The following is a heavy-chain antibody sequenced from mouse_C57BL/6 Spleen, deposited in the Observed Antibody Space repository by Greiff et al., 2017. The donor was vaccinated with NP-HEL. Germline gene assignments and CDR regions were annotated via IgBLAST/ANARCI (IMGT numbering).Heavy chain of an antibody. V-gene: IGHV1-54*01. J-gene: IGHJ4*01. CDR1: GYAFTNYL. D-gene: IGHD1-1*01. CDR2: INPGSGGT. CDR3: ARGTLLLRSPYYYAMDY. Sequence: QVQLKESGAELVRPGTSVKVSCKASGYAFTNYLIEWVKQRPGQGLEWIGVINPGSGGTNYNEKFKGKATLTADKSSSTAYMQLSSLTSEDSAVYFCARGTLLLRSPYYYAMDYWGQGTSVTVSS.